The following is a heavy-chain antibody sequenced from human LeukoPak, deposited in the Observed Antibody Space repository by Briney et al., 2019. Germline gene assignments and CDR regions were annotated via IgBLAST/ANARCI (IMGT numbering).Heavy chain of an antibody. CDR2: INHRGST. D-gene: IGHD6-19*01. Sequence: SSDPLSLTCAVYGGSFSGYYWSWIRQPPGKGLEWIGEINHRGSTNYNPSLKSRVTISVDTSKNQCSLKLRSVTAADPAVYYCARLSRSSGWFDYWGQGTLVTVSS. CDR3: ARLSRSSGWFDY. V-gene: IGHV4-34*01. J-gene: IGHJ4*02. CDR1: GGSFSGYY.